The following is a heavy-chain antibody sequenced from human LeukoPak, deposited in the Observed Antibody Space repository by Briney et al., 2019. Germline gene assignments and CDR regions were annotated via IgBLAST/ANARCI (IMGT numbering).Heavy chain of an antibody. CDR2: IYYSGSS. Sequence: PSETLSLTCTVSGGSISSSSYYWGWIRQPPGKGLEWIGSIYYSGSSYYNPSLKSRVTTSVDTSKNQFSLKLSSVTAADTAVYYCARLSVTSDVWGQGTLVTVSS. J-gene: IGHJ4*02. V-gene: IGHV4-39*01. D-gene: IGHD5-18*01. CDR1: GGSISSSSYY. CDR3: ARLSVTSDV.